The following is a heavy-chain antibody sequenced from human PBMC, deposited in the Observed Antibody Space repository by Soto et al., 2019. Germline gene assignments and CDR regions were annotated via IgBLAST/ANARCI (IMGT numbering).Heavy chain of an antibody. CDR2: INPSGGST. V-gene: IGHV1-46*03. CDR1: GYTFTSYY. D-gene: IGHD6-19*01. Sequence: ASVKVSWKASGYTFTSYYVHWVRQAPGQGLEWMGIINPSGGSTSYAQKFQGRVTMTRDTSTSTVYMELSSLRSEDTAVYYCARVDSSGWYHYWGQGTLVTVSS. J-gene: IGHJ4*02. CDR3: ARVDSSGWYHY.